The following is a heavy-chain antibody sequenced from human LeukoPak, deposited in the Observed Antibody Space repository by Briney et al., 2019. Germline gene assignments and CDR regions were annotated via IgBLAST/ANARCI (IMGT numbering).Heavy chain of an antibody. CDR2: NFPGDSDT. D-gene: IGHD1-26*01. J-gene: IGHJ5*02. CDR1: GYSFTNYW. CDR3: ARHGGVGATRWGLDP. Sequence: GESLKISCKGSGYSFTNYWIGWVRQMPGKGLEWMGINFPGDSDTRYSPSFQDQVTISADKSISTAYLQWSSLKASDTAMYYCARHGGVGATRWGLDPWGQGTLVTVSS. V-gene: IGHV5-51*01.